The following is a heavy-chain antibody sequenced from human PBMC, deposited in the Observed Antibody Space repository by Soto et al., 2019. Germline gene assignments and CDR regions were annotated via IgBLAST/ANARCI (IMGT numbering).Heavy chain of an antibody. CDR2: IYYSGST. V-gene: IGHV4-59*01. D-gene: IGHD3-10*01. Sequence: SDTLSLTCSVSGGSLTSYYWSWIRQPPGKGLEWIGYIYYSGSTKYNPSLKSRVTISEDTPKNQISLKLSSVTAADTAVYYCARDRGFYGSGRYYGMDVWGQGTTVNVSS. CDR1: GGSLTSYY. CDR3: ARDRGFYGSGRYYGMDV. J-gene: IGHJ6*02.